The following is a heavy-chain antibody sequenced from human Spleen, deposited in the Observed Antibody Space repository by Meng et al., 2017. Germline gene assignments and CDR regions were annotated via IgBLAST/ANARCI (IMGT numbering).Heavy chain of an antibody. CDR3: ARGGGRNPVDY. CDR1: GYTFTSYA. CDR2: ITTNTGNP. V-gene: IGHV7-4-1*02. Sequence: QVQLVQSGSELEKPGASVKVSCKASGYTFTSYAMSWVRQAPGQGLEWMGWITTNTGNPTYAQGFTGRFVFSLDTSVSTAYLQISSLKAEDTAVYYCARGGGRNPVDYWGQGTLVTVSS. D-gene: IGHD3-10*01. J-gene: IGHJ4*02.